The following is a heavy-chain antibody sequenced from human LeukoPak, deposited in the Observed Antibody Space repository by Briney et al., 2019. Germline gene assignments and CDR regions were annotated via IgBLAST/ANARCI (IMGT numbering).Heavy chain of an antibody. J-gene: IGHJ4*02. Sequence: ASVKVSCKVCGYSLLEVAMHWVRQAPGKGLEWVGSFDPEDGEDGETHYAQKLQGRVTMTEDASTDTAYMELNSLRSEDTAVYYCAMTDRYAGRPFDYWGQGTLVTVSS. CDR1: GYSLLEVA. CDR3: AMTDRYAGRPFDY. V-gene: IGHV1-24*01. CDR2: FDPEDGEDGET. D-gene: IGHD5-12*01.